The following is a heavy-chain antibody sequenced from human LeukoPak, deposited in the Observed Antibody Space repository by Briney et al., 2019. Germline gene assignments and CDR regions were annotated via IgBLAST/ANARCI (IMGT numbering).Heavy chain of an antibody. CDR1: GGTFSSYA. J-gene: IGHJ6*02. CDR3: ARAVLVVAAKRGSDYYYGMDV. CDR2: IIPIFGTA. Sequence: ASVKVSCKASGGTFSSYAISWVRQAPGQGLEWMGGIIPIFGTANYGQKFQGRVTITADESTSTAYMELSSLRSEDTAVYYCARAVLVVAAKRGSDYYYGMDVWGQGTTVTVSS. D-gene: IGHD2-15*01. V-gene: IGHV1-69*13.